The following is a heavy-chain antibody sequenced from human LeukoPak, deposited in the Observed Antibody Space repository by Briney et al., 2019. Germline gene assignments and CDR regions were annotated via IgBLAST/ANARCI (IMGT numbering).Heavy chain of an antibody. CDR2: ISSNGGST. CDR3: VKVKYCSGGSCYGSYGMDV. D-gene: IGHD2-15*01. Sequence: GGSLRLSCSASRFTFSSYAMHWVRQAPGKGLEYVSAISSNGGSTYYADSVKGRFTISRDNSKNTLYLQMSSLRAEDAAVYYCVKVKYCSGGSCYGSYGMDVWGKGTTVTVSS. J-gene: IGHJ6*04. CDR1: RFTFSSYA. V-gene: IGHV3-64D*06.